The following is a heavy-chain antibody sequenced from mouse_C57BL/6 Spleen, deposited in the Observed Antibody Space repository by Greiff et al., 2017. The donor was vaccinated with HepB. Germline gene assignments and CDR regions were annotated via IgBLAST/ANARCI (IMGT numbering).Heavy chain of an antibody. CDR2: INPNNGGT. V-gene: IGHV1-26*01. D-gene: IGHD2-4*01. CDR3: ARYLSTMRRYFDY. CDR1: GYTFTDYY. J-gene: IGHJ2*01. Sequence: EVQLQQSGPELVKPGASVKISCKASGYTFTDYYMNWVKQSHGKSLEWIGDINPNNGGTSYNQKFKGKATLTVDKSSSTAYMELRSLTSEDSAVYYCARYLSTMRRYFDYWGQGTTLTVSS.